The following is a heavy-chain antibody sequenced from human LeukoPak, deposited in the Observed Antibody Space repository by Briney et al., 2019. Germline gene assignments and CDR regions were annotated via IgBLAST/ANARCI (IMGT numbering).Heavy chain of an antibody. D-gene: IGHD3-16*02. V-gene: IGHV3-20*04. Sequence: GGSLRLSCAASGFTFDDYGMSWVRQALGKGLEWVSGINWNGGSTGYADSVKGRFTISRDNAKNSLYLEMNSLRAEDTALYYCARDGNRYDYVWGSYRTSDFWGQGTLVTVSS. CDR3: ARDGNRYDYVWGSYRTSDF. CDR1: GFTFDDYG. CDR2: INWNGGST. J-gene: IGHJ4*02.